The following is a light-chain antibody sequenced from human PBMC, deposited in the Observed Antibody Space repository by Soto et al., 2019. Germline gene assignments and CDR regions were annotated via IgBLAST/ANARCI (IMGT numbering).Light chain of an antibody. V-gene: IGKV3-20*01. J-gene: IGKJ2*01. CDR3: QQYGTSSMYT. Sequence: EIVLTQSPGTLSLSPGERATLSCRASQSVSSNYLTWYQQKPGQAPRLLIYGASSRATGIPDRFSGSGSGTDLTLTINRLEPEDFAVYYCQQYGTSSMYTFGQGTKLEIK. CDR2: GAS. CDR1: QSVSSNY.